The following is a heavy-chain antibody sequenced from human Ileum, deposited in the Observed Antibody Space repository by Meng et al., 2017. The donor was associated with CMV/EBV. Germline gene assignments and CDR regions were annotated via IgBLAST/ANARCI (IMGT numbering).Heavy chain of an antibody. CDR3: ARNYGSGNWNFFHY. Sequence: LPQESGPGLVKLSGTLSLTCYVSGGSISNYYWSWIRQPAGKGLEWIAHIYTSGTTNYNPSLKSRVTMSVDTSRNQFSLKLTSVTAADTAVYYCARNYGSGNWNFFHYWGQGTLVTVSS. D-gene: IGHD3-10*01. CDR2: IYTSGTT. CDR1: GGSISNYY. J-gene: IGHJ4*02. V-gene: IGHV4-4*07.